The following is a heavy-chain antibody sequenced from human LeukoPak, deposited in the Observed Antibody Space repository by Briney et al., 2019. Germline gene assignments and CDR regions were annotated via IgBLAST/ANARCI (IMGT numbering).Heavy chain of an antibody. CDR3: ARERSGKYYFDY. CDR2: IYYSGST. D-gene: IGHD2-15*01. V-gene: IGHV4-31*03. Sequence: PSETLSLTCTVSGXSISSGGYYWSWIRQHPGKGLEWIGYIYYSGSTYYNPSLKSRVTISVDTSKNQFSLKLSSVTAANTAVYYCARERSGKYYFDYWGQGTLVTISS. J-gene: IGHJ4*02. CDR1: GXSISSGGYY.